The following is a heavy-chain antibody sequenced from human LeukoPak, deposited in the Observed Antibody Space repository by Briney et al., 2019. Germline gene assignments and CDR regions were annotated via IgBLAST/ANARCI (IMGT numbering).Heavy chain of an antibody. V-gene: IGHV1-24*01. D-gene: IGHD1-26*01. J-gene: IGHJ4*02. CDR2: FDPEDGET. CDR1: GYTLTELS. CDR3: ARVGVRDSGKIDY. Sequence: GASVKVSCKVSGYTLTELSMHWVRQAPGKGLEWMGGFDPEDGETIYAQKFQGRVTVTEDTSTDTAYMELSSLRSEDTAVYYCARVGVRDSGKIDYWGQGTLVTVSS.